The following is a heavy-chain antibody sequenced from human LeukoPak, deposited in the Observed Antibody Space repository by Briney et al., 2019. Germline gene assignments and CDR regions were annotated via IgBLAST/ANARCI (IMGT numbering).Heavy chain of an antibody. CDR1: GGSISSGRYY. CDR2: IYTSGST. CDR3: ARRGGVTTTFDY. V-gene: IGHV4-61*02. J-gene: IGHJ4*02. D-gene: IGHD4-17*01. Sequence: SETLSLTCTVSGGSISSGRYYWSWIRQPAGKGLEWIGRIYTSGSTNYNPSLKSRVTISVDTSKNQFSLKLSSVTAADTAVYYCARRGGVTTTFDYWGQGTLVTVSS.